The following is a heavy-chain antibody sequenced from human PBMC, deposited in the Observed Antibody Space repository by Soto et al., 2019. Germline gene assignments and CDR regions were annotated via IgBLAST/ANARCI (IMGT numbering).Heavy chain of an antibody. D-gene: IGHD6-13*01. CDR3: ARGETQQQRDY. Sequence: QVQLQESAPGLVKPSGTLSLPCAVSGDSISSDKWWSWVRQPPGKGLEWIGEIYHSGSTKYNPSLKSRVIISVDKSKNQFSLNLISVTDADTAVYYCARGETQQQRDYWGQGTLVSVSS. V-gene: IGHV4-4*02. J-gene: IGHJ4*02. CDR2: IYHSGST. CDR1: GDSISSDKW.